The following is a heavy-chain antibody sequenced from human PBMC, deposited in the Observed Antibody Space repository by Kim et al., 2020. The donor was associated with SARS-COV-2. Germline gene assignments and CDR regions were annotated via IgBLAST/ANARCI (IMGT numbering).Heavy chain of an antibody. J-gene: IGHJ4*02. D-gene: IGHD4-17*01. Sequence: GGSLRLSCAASGFTFSSYAMSWVRQAPGKGLEWVSAISGSGGSTYYADSVKGRFTISRDNSKKMLYLQMNSLRAEDTAVYYCAIDQGNGDWVWFDFWGQGTLVTVSS. CDR3: AIDQGNGDWVWFDF. V-gene: IGHV3-23*01. CDR2: ISGSGGST. CDR1: GFTFSSYA.